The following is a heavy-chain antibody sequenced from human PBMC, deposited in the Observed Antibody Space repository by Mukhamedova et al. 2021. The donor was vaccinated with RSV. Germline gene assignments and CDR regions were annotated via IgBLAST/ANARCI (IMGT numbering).Heavy chain of an antibody. D-gene: IGHD2-2*02. V-gene: IGHV3-23*01. J-gene: IGHJ5*02. Sequence: GKGLEWVSAISGSGGGTYYADSVKGRFTISRDNSKNTLYLQMNSLRAEDTAVYYCAKDIVVVPAAIGWFDPWGQGTLVTVSS. CDR3: AKDIVVVPAAIGWFDP. CDR2: ISGSGGGT.